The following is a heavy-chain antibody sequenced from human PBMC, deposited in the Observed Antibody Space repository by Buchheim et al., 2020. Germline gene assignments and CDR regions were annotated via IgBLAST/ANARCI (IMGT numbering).Heavy chain of an antibody. D-gene: IGHD3-10*01. V-gene: IGHV3-30-3*01. CDR3: ARAYYGSGSYPLYYYYYYGMDV. J-gene: IGHJ6*02. Sequence: QVQLVESGGGVVQPGRSLRLSCAASGFTFSSFAMHWVRQAPGKGLEWVAVISYDGSNKYYAASVKGRFTISRDNSKNTLYLQMNSLRAEDTAVYYCARAYYGSGSYPLYYYYYYGMDVWGQGTT. CDR1: GFTFSSFA. CDR2: ISYDGSNK.